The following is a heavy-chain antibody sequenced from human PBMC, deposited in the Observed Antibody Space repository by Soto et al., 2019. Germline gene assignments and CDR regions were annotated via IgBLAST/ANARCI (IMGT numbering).Heavy chain of an antibody. V-gene: IGHV3-64*01. CDR1: GFTFRNYE. Sequence: GGSLRLSCAASGFTFRNYEMHWVPPAPGKGLEYVSGISNNGAHTDYAKSVKGRFTISRDNSENTLYLQMGNLRAEDMALYYCARRGYGSRWPNVYMDVWGKGTTVTVSS. CDR3: ARRGYGSRWPNVYMDV. D-gene: IGHD6-13*01. CDR2: ISNNGAHT. J-gene: IGHJ6*03.